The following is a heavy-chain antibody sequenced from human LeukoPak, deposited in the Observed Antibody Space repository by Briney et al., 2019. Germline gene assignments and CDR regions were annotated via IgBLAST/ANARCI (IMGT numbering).Heavy chain of an antibody. J-gene: IGHJ3*02. V-gene: IGHV1-2*02. CDR1: GYTFTGYY. Sequence: ASVKVSCKASGYTFTGYYMHWMRQAPGQGLEWMGWINPNSGGTNYAQKFQGRVTMTRDTSISTAYMELSRLRSDDTAVYYCARGGILEWLLLAFDIWGQGTMVTVSS. CDR2: INPNSGGT. CDR3: ARGGILEWLLLAFDI. D-gene: IGHD3-3*01.